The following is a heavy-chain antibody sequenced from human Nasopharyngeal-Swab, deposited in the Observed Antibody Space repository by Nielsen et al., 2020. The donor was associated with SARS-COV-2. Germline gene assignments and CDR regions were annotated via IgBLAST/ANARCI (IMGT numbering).Heavy chain of an antibody. CDR3: ARDLRMVRGVMGAFDI. V-gene: IGHV4-39*07. CDR1: GGSISSSSYY. J-gene: IGHJ3*02. CDR2: IYYSGST. D-gene: IGHD3-10*01. Sequence: SDTLSLTFTVLGGSISSSSYYWGWIRQPPGKGLEWIGSIYYSGSTDYNPSLKSRVTISVDTSKNQFSLKLSSVTAADTAVYYCARDLRMVRGVMGAFDIWGQGTMVTVSS.